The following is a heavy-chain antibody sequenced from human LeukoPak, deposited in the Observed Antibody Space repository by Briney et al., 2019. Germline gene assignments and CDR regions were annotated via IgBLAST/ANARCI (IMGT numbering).Heavy chain of an antibody. J-gene: IGHJ4*02. CDR3: ARDVVDITPY. D-gene: IGHD3-3*01. CDR1: GFTFSDYY. V-gene: IGHV3-11*04. Sequence: GGSLRLSCAASGFTFSDYYMSWIRQAPGKGLEWVSYIGSSGNTIYYADSVKGRFTISRDNAKNTLYLQMNSLRAEDTAVYYCARDVVDITPYWGQGTLVTVSS. CDR2: IGSSGNTI.